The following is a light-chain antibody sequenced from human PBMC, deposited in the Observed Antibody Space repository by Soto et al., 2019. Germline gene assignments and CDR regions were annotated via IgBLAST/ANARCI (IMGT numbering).Light chain of an antibody. J-gene: IGKJ5*01. CDR2: DAS. CDR1: QSVSSY. CDR3: QQRSNQIT. V-gene: IGKV3-11*01. Sequence: EIVLTQSPATLSLSPGERATLSCRASQSVSSYLAWYQQKPGQAPRLLIYDASNRATGIPARFSGSGSGTDFTLTIRSLEPEDFAVYYCQQRSNQITCGQGTRLEIK.